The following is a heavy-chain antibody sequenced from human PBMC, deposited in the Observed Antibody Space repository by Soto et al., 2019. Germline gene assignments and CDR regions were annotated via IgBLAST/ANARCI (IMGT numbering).Heavy chain of an antibody. J-gene: IGHJ5*02. V-gene: IGHV1-3*01. CDR3: ARGIATGQLDP. CDR2: INPDNSNT. Sequence: SVKVSCKASGYTFTRYTMNWVRQAPGQRLEWMGWINPDNSNTKSSQKFQDRVIITRDTSASTAYMDLSSLRSEDTAVYYCARGIATGQLDPWGQGTLVTVSS. CDR1: GYTFTRYT. D-gene: IGHD2-15*01.